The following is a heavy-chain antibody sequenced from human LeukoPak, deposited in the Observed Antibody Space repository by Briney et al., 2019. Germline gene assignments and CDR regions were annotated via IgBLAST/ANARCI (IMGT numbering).Heavy chain of an antibody. CDR1: GYTFSDFY. D-gene: IGHD3-3*02. Sequence: GASVKVSCKASGYTFSDFYIHWVRQAPGQGLEYVGRITPKSGDTYSPQRFQGRVTMTRDASISTAYMELSGLRSDDTAVYFCARVRLADERAWAYWGQGTLVTVSS. J-gene: IGHJ4*02. CDR3: ARVRLADERAWAY. CDR2: ITPKSGDT. V-gene: IGHV1-2*06.